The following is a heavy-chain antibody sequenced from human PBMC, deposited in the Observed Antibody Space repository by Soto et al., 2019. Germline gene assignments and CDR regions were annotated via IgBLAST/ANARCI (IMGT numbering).Heavy chain of an antibody. CDR1: GFTFSSYA. V-gene: IGHV3-30-3*01. D-gene: IGHD2-2*01. J-gene: IGHJ4*02. CDR3: ARDMVVVPAVFDY. CDR2: ISYDGSNK. Sequence: QVQLVESGGGVVQPGRSLRLSCAASGFTFSSYAMHWVRQAPGKGLEWVAVISYDGSNKCYADSVKGRFTISRDNSKNTLYLQMNSLRAEDTAVYYCARDMVVVPAVFDYWGQGTLVTVSS.